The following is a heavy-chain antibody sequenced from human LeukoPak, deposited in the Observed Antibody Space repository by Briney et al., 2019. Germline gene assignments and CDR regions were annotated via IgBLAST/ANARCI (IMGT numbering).Heavy chain of an antibody. CDR2: ISSSGSTI. CDR3: ARGPQHSSSGWYLIQ. CDR1: GFTSSSYS. V-gene: IGHV3-48*04. Sequence: GRTLRLSCAASGFTSSSYSMNWVRQAPGKGLEWVSYISSSGSTIYYADSVKGRFTISRDNAKNSLYLQMNSLRAEDTAVYYCARGPQHSSSGWYLIQWGQGTLVTVSS. D-gene: IGHD6-19*01. J-gene: IGHJ4*02.